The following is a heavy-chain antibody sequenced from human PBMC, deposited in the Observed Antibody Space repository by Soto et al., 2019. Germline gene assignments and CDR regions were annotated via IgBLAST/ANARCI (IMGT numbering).Heavy chain of an antibody. CDR1: GGSISRGGDY. CDR3: ARALLGYYYGMDV. Sequence: QVQLQESGPGLVKPSQTLSLTCTVSGGSISRGGDYWRWIRQHPGKGLEWIGYIYYSGSTYYNPSLKSRVTISVDNSKNQFSLKLSSVTAADTAVYYCARALLGYYYGMDVWGQGTTVTVSS. D-gene: IGHD2-15*01. J-gene: IGHJ6*02. CDR2: IYYSGST. V-gene: IGHV4-31*03.